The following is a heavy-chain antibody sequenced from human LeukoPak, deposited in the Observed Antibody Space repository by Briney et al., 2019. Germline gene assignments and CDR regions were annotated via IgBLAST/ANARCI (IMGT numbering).Heavy chain of an antibody. J-gene: IGHJ4*02. CDR3: ARDSAVPAAQLDH. CDR2: IDTSSTTI. V-gene: IGHV3-11*04. CDR1: GGSISSYY. D-gene: IGHD2-2*01. Sequence: PSETLSLTCTVSGGSISSYYWSWIRQPPGKGPEWISYIDTSSTTIYYIDSVKGRFTISRDNAKDSLYLQMNSLRVEDTAVYYCARDSAVPAAQLDHWGQGTLVTVSS.